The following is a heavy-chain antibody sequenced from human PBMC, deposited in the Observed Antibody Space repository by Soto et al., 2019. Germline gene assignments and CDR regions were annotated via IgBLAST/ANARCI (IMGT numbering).Heavy chain of an antibody. CDR2: IIPIFGTP. CDR3: ARGWGEDSSDYFYAY. V-gene: IGHV1-69*01. Sequence: QVQLVQSGAEVRKPGSSVKVSCKASGGTFSGLAISWVRQAPGQGLEWMGGIIPIFGTPNHAQKFQGRLTITADEATSTVHMELSSLRSEDTAIYYCARGWGEDSSDYFYAYWGQGTLVIVSS. J-gene: IGHJ4*02. CDR1: GGTFSGLA. D-gene: IGHD3-22*01.